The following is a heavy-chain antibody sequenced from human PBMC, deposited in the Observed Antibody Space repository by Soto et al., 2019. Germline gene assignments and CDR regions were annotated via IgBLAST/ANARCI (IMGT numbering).Heavy chain of an antibody. J-gene: IGHJ3*02. CDR3: ARATFYGDPRGAFDI. CDR1: GGSISSYY. V-gene: IGHV4-59*01. Sequence: SETLSLTCTVSGGSISSYYWSWIRQPPGKGLEWIGYIYYSGSTNYNPSLKSRVTISVDTSKNQFSLTLSSVTAADTAVYYCARATFYGDPRGAFDIWGQGTMVTVSS. CDR2: IYYSGST. D-gene: IGHD4-17*01.